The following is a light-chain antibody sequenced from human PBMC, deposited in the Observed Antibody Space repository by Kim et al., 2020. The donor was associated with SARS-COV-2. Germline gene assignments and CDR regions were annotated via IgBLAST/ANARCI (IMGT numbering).Light chain of an antibody. J-gene: IGKJ4*01. CDR3: QQYGTSPLT. Sequence: PGETATISCRTSQTLSSSYLAWYQQKPGQAPRLLIYGASSRATGIPDRFSGSGSETDFTLTISRLDPEDFAMYYCQQYGTSPLTFGGGTKVDIK. CDR2: GAS. V-gene: IGKV3-20*01. CDR1: QTLSSSY.